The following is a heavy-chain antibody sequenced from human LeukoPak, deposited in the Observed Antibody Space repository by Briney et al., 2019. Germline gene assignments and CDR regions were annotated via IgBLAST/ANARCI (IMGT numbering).Heavy chain of an antibody. CDR3: TPRYCSSTSCADY. Sequence: GGSLRLSCTASGFTFGDYAMSWFRQAPGKGLEWVGRIKSKTDGGTTDYAAPVKGRFTISRDDSKNTLYLQMNSLKTEDTAVYYCTPRYCSSTSCADYWGQGTLVTVSS. D-gene: IGHD2-2*01. CDR2: IKSKTDGGTT. V-gene: IGHV3-15*01. J-gene: IGHJ4*02. CDR1: GFTFGDYA.